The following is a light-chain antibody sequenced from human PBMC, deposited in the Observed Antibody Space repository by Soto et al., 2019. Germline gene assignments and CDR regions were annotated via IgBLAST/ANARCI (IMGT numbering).Light chain of an antibody. CDR2: DYG. CDR1: SSNIGAGYH. J-gene: IGLJ2*01. Sequence: QSVLTQPPSVSGAPGQRVTISCTGSSSNIGAGYHVHWYQQVPGTAPKLLMYDYGNRPSGVPDRFSASESDTSAPLAITGLQADDEADYYCQSYDSSLTAVVFGGGTKLTVL. CDR3: QSYDSSLTAVV. V-gene: IGLV1-40*01.